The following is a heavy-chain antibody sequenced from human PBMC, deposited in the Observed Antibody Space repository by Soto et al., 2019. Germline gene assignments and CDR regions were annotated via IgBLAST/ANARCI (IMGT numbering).Heavy chain of an antibody. CDR1: GDYIISYY. CDR2: IHTSRST. J-gene: IGHJ4*02. Sequence: SETLSLTCPISGDYIISYYWSWMRQHAGKGLEWLGRIHTSRSTNYNPSLQSRVTMSVDTSKNQYSLKLTSVTAADTAVYYSAGGGVGGSLYYFDYWGQGTLVNVSS. D-gene: IGHD1-26*01. V-gene: IGHV4-4*07. CDR3: AGGGVGGSLYYFDY.